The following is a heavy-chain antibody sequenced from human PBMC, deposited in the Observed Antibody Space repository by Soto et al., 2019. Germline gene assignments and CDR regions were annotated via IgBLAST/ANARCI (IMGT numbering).Heavy chain of an antibody. Sequence: HPGGSLRLSCGTSGFTFSNYAMSWVRQAPGKGLEWVSAINGSGSSTYYADSVKGRFAISRDSSKSTLYLQMINVRAEDTGIYFCEKASSGQFPRGDSFDICGQGTPVTVSS. CDR2: INGSGSST. CDR3: EKASSGQFPRGDSFDI. CDR1: GFTFSNYA. J-gene: IGHJ4*02. V-gene: IGHV3-23*01. D-gene: IGHD3-10*01.